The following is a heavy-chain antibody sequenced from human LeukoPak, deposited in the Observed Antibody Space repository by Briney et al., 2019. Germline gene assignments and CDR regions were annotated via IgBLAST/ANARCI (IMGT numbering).Heavy chain of an antibody. V-gene: IGHV4-38-2*02. CDR3: AREFSGMTTVTTGHDYFDY. J-gene: IGHJ4*02. CDR2: IYHSGST. Sequence: KPSETLSLTCTVSGYSISSGYYWGWIRQPPGKGLEWIGSIYHSGSTYYNPSLKSRVTISVDTSKNQFSLKLSSVTAADTAVYYCAREFSGMTTVTTGHDYFDYWGQGTLVTVSS. D-gene: IGHD4-17*01. CDR1: GYSISSGYY.